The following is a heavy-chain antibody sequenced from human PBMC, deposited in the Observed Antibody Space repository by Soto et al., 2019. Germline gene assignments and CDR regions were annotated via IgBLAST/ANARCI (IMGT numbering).Heavy chain of an antibody. Sequence: SETLSLTCTVSGTSISSYYWSWIRQPQGKGLEWIANIHYSGTTNYNPSLASRVTLSVDTSKNQSSLRMTSVTAADSAMYFCARYNSYAIDYWGRGTLVTVSS. CDR1: GTSISSYY. CDR3: ARYNSYAIDY. CDR2: IHYSGTT. J-gene: IGHJ4*02. V-gene: IGHV4-59*01. D-gene: IGHD2-8*01.